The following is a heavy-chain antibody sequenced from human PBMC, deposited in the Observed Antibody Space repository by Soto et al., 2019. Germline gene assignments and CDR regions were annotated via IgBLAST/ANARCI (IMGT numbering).Heavy chain of an antibody. CDR2: INHSGST. Sequence: PSETLSLTCAVYGGSFSGYYWRWIRQPPGKGLEWIGEINHSGSTNYNPSLKSRVTISVDTSKNQFSLKLSSVTAADTAVYYCARGVLAAPTGYYYYGMDVWGQGTTVTVSS. D-gene: IGHD6-6*01. CDR3: ARGVLAAPTGYYYYGMDV. CDR1: GGSFSGYY. V-gene: IGHV4-34*01. J-gene: IGHJ6*02.